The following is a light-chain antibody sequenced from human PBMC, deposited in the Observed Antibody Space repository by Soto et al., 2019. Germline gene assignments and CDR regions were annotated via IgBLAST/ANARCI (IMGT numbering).Light chain of an antibody. CDR2: AAS. V-gene: IGKV1-12*01. J-gene: IGKJ4*01. Sequence: DLKMKQTPSSVSASVGDRVTITCRASQGITNWLAWYQQKPGKAPKLLIYAASGLPSGVPSRFSGSGSGTDFTLTISSLQPEDFATYYCQQANSFPLTSGGGTKVDIK. CDR1: QGITNW. CDR3: QQANSFPLT.